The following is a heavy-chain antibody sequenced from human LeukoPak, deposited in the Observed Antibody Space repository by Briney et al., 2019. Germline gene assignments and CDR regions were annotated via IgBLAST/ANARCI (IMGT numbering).Heavy chain of an antibody. D-gene: IGHD3-22*01. CDR3: ARAYYYDSSGPGFDY. Sequence: ASVKVSCKASGYTFTSYGISWMRQAPGQGLEWMGWISAYNGNTNYAQKLQGRVTMTTDTSTSTAYMELRSLRSDDTAVYYCARAYYYDSSGPGFDYWGQGTLVTVSS. J-gene: IGHJ4*02. CDR2: ISAYNGNT. CDR1: GYTFTSYG. V-gene: IGHV1-18*01.